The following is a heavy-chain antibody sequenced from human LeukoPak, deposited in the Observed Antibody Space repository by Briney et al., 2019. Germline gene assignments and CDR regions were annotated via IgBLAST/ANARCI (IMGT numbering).Heavy chain of an antibody. D-gene: IGHD3-22*01. CDR2: ISAYNGNT. J-gene: IGHJ5*02. CDR1: GYTFTSYG. V-gene: IGHV1-18*01. Sequence: ASVKVSCKASGYTFTSYGIIWVRQAPGQGLEWMGWISAYNGNTNYAQKLQGRATMTTDTSTSTAYMELRSLRSDDTAVYYCARDQGSIYYYDSSGYSRGLGSNWFDPWGQGTLVTVSS. CDR3: ARDQGSIYYYDSSGYSRGLGSNWFDP.